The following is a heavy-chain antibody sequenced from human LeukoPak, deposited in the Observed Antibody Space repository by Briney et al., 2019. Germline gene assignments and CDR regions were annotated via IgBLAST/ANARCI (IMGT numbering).Heavy chain of an antibody. CDR1: XFTFDDYG. D-gene: IGHD3-22*01. V-gene: IGHV3-20*04. Sequence: SCAASXFTFDDYGMSWVRQAPGKGLEWVSGINWNGGSTVYADSVKGRFTISRDNAKNSLYLQMNSLRAEDTALYYCARVRNYYDSSGPKRGAFDIWGQGTMVTVSS. J-gene: IGHJ3*02. CDR2: INWNGGST. CDR3: ARVRNYYDSSGPKRGAFDI.